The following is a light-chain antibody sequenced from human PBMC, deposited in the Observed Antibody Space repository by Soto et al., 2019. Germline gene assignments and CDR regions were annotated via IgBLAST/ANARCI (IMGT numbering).Light chain of an antibody. CDR2: EVS. J-gene: IGLJ2*01. CDR3: SSYISSSTFVV. CDR1: SRDVGGYNY. Sequence: QSALTQPASVSGSPGQSITISCTGTSRDVGGYNYVSWHQQHPGKAPKVIITEVSNRPSGVSNRFSGSKSGNTASLTISGRQDEDEADYYCSSYISSSTFVVFGGGTKLTVL. V-gene: IGLV2-14*01.